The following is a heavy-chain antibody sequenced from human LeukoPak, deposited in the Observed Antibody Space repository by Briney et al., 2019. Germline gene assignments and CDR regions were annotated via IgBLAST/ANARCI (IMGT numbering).Heavy chain of an antibody. CDR2: ISGSGGST. Sequence: LAGGSLRLSCAASGFTFSSYGMSWVRQAPGKGLEWVSAISGSGGSTYCADSVKGRFTISRDNSENTLYLQMNSLRAEDTAVYYCAKGGYGDYADMDVWGKGTTVTISS. CDR1: GFTFSSYG. V-gene: IGHV3-23*01. CDR3: AKGGYGDYADMDV. D-gene: IGHD4-17*01. J-gene: IGHJ6*03.